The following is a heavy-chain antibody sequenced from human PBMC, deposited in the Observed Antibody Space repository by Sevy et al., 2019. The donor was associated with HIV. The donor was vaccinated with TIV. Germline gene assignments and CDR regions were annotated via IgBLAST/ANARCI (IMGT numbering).Heavy chain of an antibody. Sequence: GALRRSCAASGFTFSSFGMHWVRQAPGKGLEWLAVIWFDGSNTYYADSVRGRFTISRDIAKNTLHLQMNSLRADDKPVYYCARDLEFYDNGDYGPAFMPDFWGHGTLVTVSS. J-gene: IGHJ4*01. CDR1: GFTFSSFG. CDR3: ARDLEFYDNGDYGPAFMPDF. V-gene: IGHV3-33*01. CDR2: IWFDGSNT. D-gene: IGHD4-17*01.